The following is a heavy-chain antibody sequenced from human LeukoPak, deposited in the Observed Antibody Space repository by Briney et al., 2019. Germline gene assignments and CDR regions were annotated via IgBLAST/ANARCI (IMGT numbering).Heavy chain of an antibody. J-gene: IGHJ3*02. V-gene: IGHV3-11*01. Sequence: GGSLRLSCAASGFTFSDYYMNWIRQAPGKGLEWISYISSSGSTIYYADSVKGRFTISRDNAKNSLYLQMNSLRAEDTAVYYCASPRDGYNFNDAFDIWGQGTMVTVSS. D-gene: IGHD5-24*01. CDR3: ASPRDGYNFNDAFDI. CDR1: GFTFSDYY. CDR2: ISSSGSTI.